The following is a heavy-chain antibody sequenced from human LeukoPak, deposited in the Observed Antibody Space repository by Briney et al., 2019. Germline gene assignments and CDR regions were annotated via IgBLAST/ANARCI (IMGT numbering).Heavy chain of an antibody. V-gene: IGHV3-21*01. J-gene: IGHJ4*02. CDR2: ISSSSSYI. D-gene: IGHD1-26*01. CDR3: ARCGGSYYGYFDY. Sequence: GGSLRLSCAASGFTFSSYSMNWVRQAPGKGLEWVSSISSSSSYIYYADSVKGRFTISRDNAKNSLYLQMNSLRAEDTAVYYCARCGGSYYGYFDYWGQGTLVTASS. CDR1: GFTFSSYS.